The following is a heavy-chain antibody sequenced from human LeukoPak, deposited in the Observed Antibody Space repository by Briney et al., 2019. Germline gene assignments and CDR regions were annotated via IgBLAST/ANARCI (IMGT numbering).Heavy chain of an antibody. V-gene: IGHV1-2*02. CDR3: ATQILPGYGMDV. J-gene: IGHJ6*02. D-gene: IGHD2-2*01. Sequence: ASVTVSCMASGYTFTGYYMHWVRQAPGQGLEWMGWINPNSGGTNYAQKFQGRVTMTRDTSISTAYMELSRLRSDDTAVYYCATQILPGYGMDVWGQGTTVTVSS. CDR1: GYTFTGYY. CDR2: INPNSGGT.